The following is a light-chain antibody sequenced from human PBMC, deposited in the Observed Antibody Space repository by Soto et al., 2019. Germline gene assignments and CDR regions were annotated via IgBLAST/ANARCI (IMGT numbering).Light chain of an antibody. CDR3: QQYNNWHPLT. CDR2: DAS. Sequence: EIVMTQSPGTLSVSPGERATLSCRASQSVSINLAWYHQKPGQAPRLLIYDASTRATGIPARFSGSGSGTEFTLTISSLQSKYFAVYYCQQYNNWHPLTFGGGTKVEIK. V-gene: IGKV3D-15*01. J-gene: IGKJ4*01. CDR1: QSVSIN.